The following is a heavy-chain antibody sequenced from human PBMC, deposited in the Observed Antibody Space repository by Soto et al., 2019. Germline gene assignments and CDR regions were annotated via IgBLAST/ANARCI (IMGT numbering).Heavy chain of an antibody. CDR2: IYSGGST. D-gene: IGHD3-10*02. V-gene: IGHV3-66*01. CDR3: ARVFGVLGNYYYMAV. J-gene: IGHJ6*03. Sequence: GGSLRLSCAASGVTVSSNYMSWVRQAPGKGLEWVSVIYSGGSTYYADSVKGRFTISRDNSKNTLYLQMNSLRAEDTAVYYCARVFGVLGNYYYMAVWGKGTTVTAP. CDR1: GVTVSSNY.